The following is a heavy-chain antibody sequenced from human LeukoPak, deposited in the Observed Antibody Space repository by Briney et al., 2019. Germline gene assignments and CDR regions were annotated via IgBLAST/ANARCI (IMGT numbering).Heavy chain of an antibody. J-gene: IGHJ1*01. CDR3: AKDREWFGELSYFQH. CDR2: IIPIFGTA. CDR1: GGTFSSYA. D-gene: IGHD3-10*01. V-gene: IGHV1-69*06. Sequence: SVKVSCKASGGTFSSYAISWVRQAPGQGLEWMGGIIPIFGTANYAQKFQGRVTITADKSTSTAYMELSSLRAEDTAVYYCAKDREWFGELSYFQHWGQGTLVTVSS.